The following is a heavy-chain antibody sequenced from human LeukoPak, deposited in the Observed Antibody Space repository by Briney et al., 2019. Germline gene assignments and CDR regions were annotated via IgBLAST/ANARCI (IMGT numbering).Heavy chain of an antibody. D-gene: IGHD1/OR15-1a*01. CDR1: GGSISGYY. Sequence: SETLSVTCTVSGGSISGYYWSWIRQPPGKGLEWIGYIYYSGSINYNSSLKSRVAISVDTSRNQFSLKPSSMTAADTAVYYCVRNTLGHYDAFDIWGQGTMVTVSS. J-gene: IGHJ3*02. CDR3: VRNTLGHYDAFDI. V-gene: IGHV4-59*01. CDR2: IYYSGSI.